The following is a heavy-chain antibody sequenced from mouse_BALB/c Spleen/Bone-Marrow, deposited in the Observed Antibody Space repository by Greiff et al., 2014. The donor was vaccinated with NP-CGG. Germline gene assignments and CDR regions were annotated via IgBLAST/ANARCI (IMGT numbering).Heavy chain of an antibody. D-gene: IGHD2-2*01. Sequence: EVQLVESGAELVKPGASVKLSCTASGFNIKDTYMHWVKQRPEQGLVWIGRIDPANGNTKYDPKFQGKATITADTSSNTAYLQPSSLTSEDTAVYYCARNYGYGKSFAYWGQGTLVTVSA. CDR1: GFNIKDTY. V-gene: IGHV14-3*02. CDR2: IDPANGNT. J-gene: IGHJ3*01. CDR3: ARNYGYGKSFAY.